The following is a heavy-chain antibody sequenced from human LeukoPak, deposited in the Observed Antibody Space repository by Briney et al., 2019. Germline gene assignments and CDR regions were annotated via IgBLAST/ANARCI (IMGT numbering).Heavy chain of an antibody. D-gene: IGHD3-10*01. J-gene: IGHJ5*02. V-gene: IGHV3-30*04. CDR2: ISYDGSNK. CDR1: GFTFSTYT. Sequence: GGPLRLSCAASGFTFSTYTIHWVRQAPGKGLEWVAVISYDGSNKYYADSVKGRFTISRDNAKNSLYLEMNSLRAEDTAVYYCASLYGSGPNWFDPWGQGTLVTVSS. CDR3: ASLYGSGPNWFDP.